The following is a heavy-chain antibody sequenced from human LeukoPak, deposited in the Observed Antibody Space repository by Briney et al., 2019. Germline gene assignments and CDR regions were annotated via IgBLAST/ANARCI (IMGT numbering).Heavy chain of an antibody. V-gene: IGHV1-69*13. D-gene: IGHD4-17*01. CDR2: IIPIFGTA. CDR3: ARAYYGDYVDWFDP. Sequence: SVKVSCKASGGAFSSYAISWVRQAPGQGLEWMGGIIPIFGTANYAQKFQGRVTITADESTSTAYMELSSLRSEDTAVYYCARAYYGDYVDWFDPWGQGTLVTVSS. J-gene: IGHJ5*02. CDR1: GGAFSSYA.